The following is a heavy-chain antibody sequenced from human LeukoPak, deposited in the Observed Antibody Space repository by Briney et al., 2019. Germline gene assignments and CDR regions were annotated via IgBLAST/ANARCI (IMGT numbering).Heavy chain of an antibody. J-gene: IGHJ4*02. D-gene: IGHD2-21*02. CDR1: GFTFSGYS. V-gene: IGHV3-48*01. Sequence: GESLRLSCAAYGFTFSGYSMNWVRQAPGKGLEWVSYISSGSSTIYYADSVRGRFTISRDNAKSSLYLQMNSLRAEDTAVYYCARGRADYYFDYWSQGTLVTVSS. CDR2: ISSGSSTI. CDR3: ARGRADYYFDY.